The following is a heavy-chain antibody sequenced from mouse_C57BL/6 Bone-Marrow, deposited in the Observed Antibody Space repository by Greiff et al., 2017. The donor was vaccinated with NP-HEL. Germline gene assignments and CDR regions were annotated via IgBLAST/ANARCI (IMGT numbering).Heavy chain of an antibody. D-gene: IGHD4-1*01. CDR2: IDPENGDT. V-gene: IGHV14-4*01. J-gene: IGHJ3*01. Sequence: EVQLQQSGAELVRPGASVKLSCTASGFNITDDYMHWVKQRPEQGLEWIGWIDPENGDTEYASKFQGQATITADTSSNTAYLQLSSLTSEDTAVYYCTPTGGIFAYWGQGTLVTVSA. CDR1: GFNITDDY. CDR3: TPTGGIFAY.